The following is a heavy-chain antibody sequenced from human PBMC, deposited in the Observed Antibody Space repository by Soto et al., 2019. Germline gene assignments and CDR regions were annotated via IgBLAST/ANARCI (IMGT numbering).Heavy chain of an antibody. CDR1: GFTFSTYS. D-gene: IGHD3-22*01. CDR2: ISSSSSYI. V-gene: IGHV3-21*01. J-gene: IGHJ4*02. Sequence: EVQLVESGGGLVKPGGSLRLSCAASGFTFSTYSMNWVRQAPGKGLEWVSSISSSSSYIYYADSVKGRFTISRDTAKNSLYLQMNSLRAEDTAVYYCARDYYDSSGYLASLGYWGQGTLVTVSS. CDR3: ARDYYDSSGYLASLGY.